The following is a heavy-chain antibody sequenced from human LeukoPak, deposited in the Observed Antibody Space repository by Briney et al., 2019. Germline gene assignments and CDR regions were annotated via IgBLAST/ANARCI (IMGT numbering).Heavy chain of an antibody. J-gene: IGHJ4*02. D-gene: IGHD3-10*01. CDR3: ARAPDYYGSGSYYDY. V-gene: IGHV1-69*13. Sequence: SVKVSCKASGGTFSSYAISWVRQAPGQGLEWMGGIIPIFGTANYAQKFQGRVTITADESTSTAYMELSRLRSDDTAVYYCARAPDYYGSGSYYDYWGQGTLVTVSS. CDR1: GGTFSSYA. CDR2: IIPIFGTA.